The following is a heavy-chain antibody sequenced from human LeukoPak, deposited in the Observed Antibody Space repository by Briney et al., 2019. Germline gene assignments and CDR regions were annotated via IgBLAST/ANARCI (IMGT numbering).Heavy chain of an antibody. V-gene: IGHV4-30-4*01. CDR3: AREVGFCSGGSCYWFDP. CDR2: IYYSGST. J-gene: IGHJ5*02. Sequence: KPSETLSLTCTVSGGSISSGDYYWNWIRQPPGKGLEWIGYIYYSGSTYYNPSLKSRVTISVDTSKNQFSLRLSSVTAADTAVYYCAREVGFCSGGSCYWFDPWGQGTLVTVSS. CDR1: GGSISSGDYY. D-gene: IGHD2-15*01.